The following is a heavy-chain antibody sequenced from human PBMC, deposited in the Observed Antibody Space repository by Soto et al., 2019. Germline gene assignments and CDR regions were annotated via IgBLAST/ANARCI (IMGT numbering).Heavy chain of an antibody. CDR2: INAGNGNT. Sequence: GSVKVSCKASGYTFTSYAMHWVRQAPGQRLEWMGWINAGNGNTKYSQKLQGRVTITRDTSASTAYMELSSLRSEDTAVYYCARELARIYYYDSRGYYDYWGQGTLVTVSS. J-gene: IGHJ4*02. D-gene: IGHD3-22*01. CDR1: GYTFTSYA. CDR3: ARELARIYYYDSRGYYDY. V-gene: IGHV1-3*01.